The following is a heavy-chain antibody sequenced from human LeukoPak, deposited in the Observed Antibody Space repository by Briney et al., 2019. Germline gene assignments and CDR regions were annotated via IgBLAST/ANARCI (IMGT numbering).Heavy chain of an antibody. CDR1: GFTFSEYY. CDR3: ARDEYSSSWYYYYYYYMDV. Sequence: GGSLRLSCAASGFTFSEYYMSWISQAPGKGLEWVSYISSSGSTIYYADSVKGRFTISRDNAKNSLYLQMNSLRAEDTAVYYCARDEYSSSWYYYYYYYMDVWGKGTTVTVSS. J-gene: IGHJ6*03. CDR2: ISSSGSTI. D-gene: IGHD6-13*01. V-gene: IGHV3-11*04.